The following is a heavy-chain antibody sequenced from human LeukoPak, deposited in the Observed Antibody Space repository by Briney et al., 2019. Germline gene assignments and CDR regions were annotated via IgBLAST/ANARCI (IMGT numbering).Heavy chain of an antibody. D-gene: IGHD6-13*01. J-gene: IGHJ4*02. CDR2: MNPNSGNT. CDR3: ARGLGYSSSWDDFDY. CDR1: GYTYTSYG. Sequence: ASVKVSCKASGYTYTSYGINWVRQATGQGLEWMGWMNPNSGNTGYAQKFQGRVTMTRNTSISTAYMELSSLRSEDTAVYYCARGLGYSSSWDDFDYWGQGTLVTVSS. V-gene: IGHV1-8*02.